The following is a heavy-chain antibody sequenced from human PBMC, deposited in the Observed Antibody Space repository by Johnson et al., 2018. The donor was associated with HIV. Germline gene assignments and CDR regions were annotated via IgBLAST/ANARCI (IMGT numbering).Heavy chain of an antibody. CDR1: GFTFSSYA. J-gene: IGHJ3*02. D-gene: IGHD4-23*01. CDR3: ASGEDYGGNYGAFDI. CDR2: IGTAGDT. Sequence: QVQLVESGGGVVQPGGSLRLSCAASGFTFSSYAMSWVRQAPGKGLEWVSSIGTAGDTYYPGSVKGRFTISRDNSKNTLYLQMHSLRADATAVYYCASGEDYGGNYGAFDIWGQGTMVTVSS. V-gene: IGHV3-NL1*01.